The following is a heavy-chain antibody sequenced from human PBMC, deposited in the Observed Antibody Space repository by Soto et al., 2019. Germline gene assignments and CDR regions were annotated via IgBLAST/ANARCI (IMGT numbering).Heavy chain of an antibody. CDR1: GGSISGYY. J-gene: IGHJ6*02. Sequence: SETLSLTCTVSGGSISGYYWSWIRQPPGKGLEWIRYMYHPGRTVHNPPYQTPVPISVDTSKHQFSLKRNSGTAADTAVYYCARDLWGYCGTDCYPLDVWGQGTTVTVSS. V-gene: IGHV4-59*01. CDR3: ARDLWGYCGTDCYPLDV. D-gene: IGHD2-21*02. CDR2: MYHPGRT.